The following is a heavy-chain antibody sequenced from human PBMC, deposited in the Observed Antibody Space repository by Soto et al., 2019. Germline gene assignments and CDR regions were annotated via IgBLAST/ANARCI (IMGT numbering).Heavy chain of an antibody. V-gene: IGHV1-18*01. Sequence: QVQLVQSGAEVKKPGASVKVSCKASGYTFTNFGISWVRQAPGQGLEWMGWLSAYNGNTNYEDNFQGRSIITTDTSTNTAYMELRCLGSDDTSVYYCARGGPPIDYWGQGSLVTVSS. CDR1: GYTFTNFG. CDR2: LSAYNGNT. CDR3: ARGGPPIDY. J-gene: IGHJ4*02. D-gene: IGHD3-10*01.